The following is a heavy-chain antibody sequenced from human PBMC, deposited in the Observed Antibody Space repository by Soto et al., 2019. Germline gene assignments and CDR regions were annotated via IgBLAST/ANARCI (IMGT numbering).Heavy chain of an antibody. J-gene: IGHJ4*02. V-gene: IGHV1-46*01. CDR2: INPSGGST. CDR1: GYTFTSYY. Sequence: ASVKVSCKASGYTFTSYYMHCVRQAPGQGLEWMGIINPSGGSTRFAQKFQGRVTLTRDTSTSTVYMELSSLRSDDTAVYYCARDRCDTTSCYECDYWGQGTLVTVSS. D-gene: IGHD2-2*01. CDR3: ARDRCDTTSCYECDY.